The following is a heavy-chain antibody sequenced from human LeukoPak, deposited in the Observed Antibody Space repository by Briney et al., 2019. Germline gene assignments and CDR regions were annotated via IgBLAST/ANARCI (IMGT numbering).Heavy chain of an antibody. D-gene: IGHD1-26*01. V-gene: IGHV3-23*01. J-gene: IGHJ4*02. Sequence: LPGGSLRLSCVASGLSFGEYAMTWVRQAPGKGLEWVSGIKGNGVDTFYADSVKGRFIISRDNSRNTVSLQMNSLRVEDTAIYYCAKLWHLGPYDYWGQGTLVTVSS. CDR1: GLSFGEYA. CDR2: IKGNGVDT. CDR3: AKLWHLGPYDY.